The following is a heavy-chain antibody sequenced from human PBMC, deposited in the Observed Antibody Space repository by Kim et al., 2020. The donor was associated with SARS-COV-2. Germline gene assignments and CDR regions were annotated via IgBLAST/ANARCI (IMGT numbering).Heavy chain of an antibody. D-gene: IGHD4-4*01. Sequence: YNPSLKTRVTLSIDTSKNQFSLTLTSVTAADTAVYYCATLTTVKNFWYFALWGRGTLVAVSS. CDR3: ATLTTVKNFWYFAL. J-gene: IGHJ2*01. V-gene: IGHV4-59*01.